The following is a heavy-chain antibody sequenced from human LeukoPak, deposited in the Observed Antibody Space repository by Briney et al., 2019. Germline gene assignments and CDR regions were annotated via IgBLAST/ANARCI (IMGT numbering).Heavy chain of an antibody. CDR2: IXXXXXST. CDR3: ARAVGVVDCGAHSCKPYHFDS. V-gene: IGHV3-23*01. D-gene: IGHD2-2*01. J-gene: IGHJ4*02. CDR1: GXXXSSYA. Sequence: GGSLRLSCAAXGXXXSSYAXSWVRQXXXXXXXXXXXIXXXXXSTYYADSVKGRFTISRDNSENTVYLQMNSLRAEDTAVYYCARAVGVVDCGAHSCKPYHFDSWGQGTLVAVPS.